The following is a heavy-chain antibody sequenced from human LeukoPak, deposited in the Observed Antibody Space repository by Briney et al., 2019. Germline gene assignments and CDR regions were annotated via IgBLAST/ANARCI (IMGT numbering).Heavy chain of an antibody. CDR3: ARDYSTVTTFFDY. J-gene: IGHJ4*02. Sequence: GGSLRLSCAASGFTFSSYWMSWVRQAPGKGLEWMANIKQDGSEKYYVDSVKGRFTISRDNAKNSLYLQMNSLRAEDTAVYYCARDYSTVTTFFDYWGQGTLVTVSS. D-gene: IGHD4-17*01. CDR1: GFTFSSYW. CDR2: IKQDGSEK. V-gene: IGHV3-7*01.